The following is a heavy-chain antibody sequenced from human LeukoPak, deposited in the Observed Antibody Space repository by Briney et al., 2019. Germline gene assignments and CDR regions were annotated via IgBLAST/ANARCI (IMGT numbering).Heavy chain of an antibody. Sequence: ASVRVSCKASGYTFTSYGISWVRQAPGQGLEWMGWISAYNGNTNYAQKLQGRVTMTTDTSTSTAHMELRSLRSDDTAVYYCAREGPGAITMVRGVIDWFDPWGQATLVTVSS. CDR1: GYTFTSYG. CDR3: AREGPGAITMVRGVIDWFDP. V-gene: IGHV1-18*01. D-gene: IGHD3-10*01. CDR2: ISAYNGNT. J-gene: IGHJ5*02.